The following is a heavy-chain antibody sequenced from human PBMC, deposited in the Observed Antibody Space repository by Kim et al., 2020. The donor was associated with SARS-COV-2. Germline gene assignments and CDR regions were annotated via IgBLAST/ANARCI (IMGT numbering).Heavy chain of an antibody. Sequence: AECGKGRVTISRDNAKNSLYLQMNSLRAEDTALYYCAKEYYYDSSGYSFDYWGQGTLVTVSS. V-gene: IGHV3-9*01. D-gene: IGHD3-22*01. J-gene: IGHJ4*02. CDR3: AKEYYYDSSGYSFDY.